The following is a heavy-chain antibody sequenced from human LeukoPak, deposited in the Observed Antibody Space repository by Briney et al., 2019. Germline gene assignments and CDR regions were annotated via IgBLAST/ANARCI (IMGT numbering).Heavy chain of an antibody. Sequence: SETLSLTCTVSGGSISSYYWSWMRQPPGKGLEWIGYIYYSGSTNYNPSLKSRVTISVDASKNQFSLKLSSVTAADTAVYYCARKDGGGYADYWGQGTLVTVSS. CDR1: GGSISSYY. CDR2: IYYSGST. D-gene: IGHD5-12*01. CDR3: ARKDGGGYADY. J-gene: IGHJ4*02. V-gene: IGHV4-59*01.